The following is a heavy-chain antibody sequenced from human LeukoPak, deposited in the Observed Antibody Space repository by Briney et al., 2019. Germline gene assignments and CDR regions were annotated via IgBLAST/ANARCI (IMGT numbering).Heavy chain of an antibody. CDR2: IYTGGST. Sequence: PSETLSLTCTVSGGSINSYFWTWIRQPAGKGLEWIGRIYTGGSTNYNPSLKSRVTMSVDTSKNQFSLKLSSVTAADTAVYYCARAGAAGAFDIWGQGTMVTVSS. J-gene: IGHJ3*02. CDR3: ARAGAAGAFDI. V-gene: IGHV4-4*07. D-gene: IGHD6-25*01. CDR1: GGSINSYF.